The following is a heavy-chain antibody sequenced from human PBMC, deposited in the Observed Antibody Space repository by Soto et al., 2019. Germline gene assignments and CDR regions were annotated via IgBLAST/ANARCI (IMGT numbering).Heavy chain of an antibody. J-gene: IGHJ4*02. Sequence: AVKVSCKASGGTFSSYAISWVRQAPGQGLEWMGGIIPIFGTANYAQKFQGRVTITADESTSTAYMELSSLRSEDTAVYYCARGYWFGELLATATYFDYWGQGTLVTVSS. D-gene: IGHD3-10*01. V-gene: IGHV1-69*13. CDR1: GGTFSSYA. CDR2: IIPIFGTA. CDR3: ARGYWFGELLATATYFDY.